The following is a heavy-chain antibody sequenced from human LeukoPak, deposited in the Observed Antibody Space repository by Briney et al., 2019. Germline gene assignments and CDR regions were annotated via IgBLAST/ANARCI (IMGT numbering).Heavy chain of an antibody. V-gene: IGHV4-61*02. D-gene: IGHD2-15*01. CDR1: GGSISSGNYY. Sequence: SQTLSLTCTVSGGSISSGNYYWSWIRKPAGKGLEWIGRIYTSGSTNYNPSLKSRVTISVDTSKNQFSLKLSSVTAADTAVYYCAREGAGAPASPAPLLTYYYYYMDVWGKGTTVTISS. CDR3: AREGAGAPASPAPLLTYYYYYMDV. J-gene: IGHJ6*03. CDR2: IYTSGST.